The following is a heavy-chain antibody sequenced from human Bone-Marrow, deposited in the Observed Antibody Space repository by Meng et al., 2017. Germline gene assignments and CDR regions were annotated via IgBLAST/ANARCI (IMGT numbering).Heavy chain of an antibody. CDR1: GYTFTSYY. CDR2: INPSGGST. CDR3: VRSYCGGDCYSTPHYFDY. D-gene: IGHD2-21*02. Sequence: ASVKVSCKASGYTFTSYYMHWVRQAPGQGLEWMGIINPSGGSTSYAQKFQGRVTMTRDTSTSTVYMELSSLRSEDTAVYYCVRSYCGGDCYSTPHYFDYWGQGTLVTVSS. J-gene: IGHJ4*02. V-gene: IGHV1-46*01.